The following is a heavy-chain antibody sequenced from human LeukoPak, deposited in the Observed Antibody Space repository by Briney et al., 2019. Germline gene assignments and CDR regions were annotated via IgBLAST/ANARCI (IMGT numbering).Heavy chain of an antibody. Sequence: PSETLSLTCAVYGGSFSGYYWSWIRQPPGKGLEWIGEINHSGSTNYNPSLKSRVTISVDTSKNQFSLKLSSVTAADTAVYYCARAGSPDYGDHLGYPGYYFDYWGQGTLVTVSS. J-gene: IGHJ4*02. V-gene: IGHV4-34*01. CDR3: ARAGSPDYGDHLGYPGYYFDY. D-gene: IGHD4-17*01. CDR1: GGSFSGYY. CDR2: INHSGST.